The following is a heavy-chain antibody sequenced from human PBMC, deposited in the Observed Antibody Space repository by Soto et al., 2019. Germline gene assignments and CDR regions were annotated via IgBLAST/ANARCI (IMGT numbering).Heavy chain of an antibody. CDR1: GFTFSDYA. CDR3: AKSQDDILSGYDL. D-gene: IGHD3-9*01. CDR2: ISTGGTTT. V-gene: IGHV3-23*01. Sequence: GSLRLSCAASGFTFSDYALIWVRQTPGKGLEWVSGISTGGTTTYYADSVKGRFTISRDNSNNTLYLRLNNLRAEDTAVYYCAKSQDDILSGYDLWGQGSRVTISS. J-gene: IGHJ5*02.